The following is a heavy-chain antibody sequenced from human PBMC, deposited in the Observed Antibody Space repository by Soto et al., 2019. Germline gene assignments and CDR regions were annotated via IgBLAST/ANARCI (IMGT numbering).Heavy chain of an antibody. J-gene: IGHJ6*02. CDR2: IRISGGST. CDR3: ANLDSWSPRTMDV. Sequence: LRLSCVASGFMFTSYAMTWVCQPPGKGLQWVSTIRISGGSTYYADSVKSRFTISRDNSKNTLYLQMNSLRAEDTAIYFCANLDSWSPRTMDVWGQGTTVTVSS. CDR1: GFMFTSYA. V-gene: IGHV3-23*01. D-gene: IGHD3-3*01.